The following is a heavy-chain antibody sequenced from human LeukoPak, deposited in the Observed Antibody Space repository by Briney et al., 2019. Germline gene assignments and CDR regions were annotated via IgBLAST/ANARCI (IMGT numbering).Heavy chain of an antibody. D-gene: IGHD1-26*01. CDR3: AKGRTVGATLRGPFDY. CDR1: GFTFSRYA. J-gene: IGHJ4*02. V-gene: IGHV3-30*02. Sequence: GGSLRLSCAASGFTFSRYAMHWVRQAPGKGLEWVAVIWYDGSNKYYADSVKGRFTISRDNSKNTLYLQMNSLRAEDTAVYYCAKGRTVGATLRGPFDYWGQGTLVTVSS. CDR2: IWYDGSNK.